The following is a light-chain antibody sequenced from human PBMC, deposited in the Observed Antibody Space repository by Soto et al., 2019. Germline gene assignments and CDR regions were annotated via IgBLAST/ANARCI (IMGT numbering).Light chain of an antibody. CDR1: SSDVGGYNY. J-gene: IGLJ2*01. CDR2: DVN. V-gene: IGLV2-8*01. CDR3: SSFAGSGNHVV. Sequence: QSALTQPPSASGSPGQSVTISCTGTSSDVGGYNYVSWYQQHPGKAPKLIIFDVNKRPSGVPDRFSGYKSGNTASLTVSGLQAEYEADYSCSSFAGSGNHVVFGGGTKLTVL.